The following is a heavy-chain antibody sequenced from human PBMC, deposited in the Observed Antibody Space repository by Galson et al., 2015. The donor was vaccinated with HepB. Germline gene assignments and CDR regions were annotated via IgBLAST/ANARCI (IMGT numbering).Heavy chain of an antibody. V-gene: IGHV3-30-3*01. D-gene: IGHD6-13*01. CDR3: ARDLGIPAAEIDY. Sequence: SLRLSCAASGFTFSSYAMDWVRQAPGKGLEWVAVISSAGSNKYYADSVKGRFTISRDNSKNTLYLQMDSLTTEDTAVYHCARDLGIPAAEIDYWGQGTLVTVSS. CDR1: GFTFSSYA. CDR2: ISSAGSNK. J-gene: IGHJ4*02.